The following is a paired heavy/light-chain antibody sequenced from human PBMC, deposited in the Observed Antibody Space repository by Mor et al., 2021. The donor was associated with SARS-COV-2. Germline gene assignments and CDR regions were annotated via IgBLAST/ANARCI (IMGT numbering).Heavy chain of an antibody. V-gene: IGHV4-34*02. CDR1: GVSFHEYY. CDR3: ASLGTGGYRRGIPHSYYSLDV. J-gene: IGHJ6*02. D-gene: IGHD5-18*01. CDR2: VNYRGNT. Sequence: QVQLQQWGAGLLKPSETLTLTCGVSGVSFHEYYWSWIRQSPGRGLEWIGDVNYRGNTNYNPSLESRVTMSVDASKNQVSLRLNSVTAADSAVYYCASLGTGGYRRGIPHSYYSLDVWGQGTTVTVSS.
Light chain of an antibody. V-gene: IGKV1-39*01. CDR1: QSIDKY. CDR2: YAS. J-gene: IGKJ4*01. Sequence: DIQMTQSPSSLSASVGDRITISCRTSQSIDKYLNWYQQKPGKAPKLLIYYASSLQSGVPSRFSGSGSGTDFTLTITSLQPEDFATYYCQQAYTFLAFAGGTRVDI. CDR3: QQAYTFLA.